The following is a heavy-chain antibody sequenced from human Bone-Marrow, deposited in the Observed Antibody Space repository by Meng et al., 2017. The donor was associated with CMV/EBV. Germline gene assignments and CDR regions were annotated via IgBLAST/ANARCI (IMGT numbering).Heavy chain of an antibody. CDR1: GYTFTGYC. CDR2: INPNSGGT. J-gene: IGHJ5*02. CDR3: ARDIAVAGTGVGVESRNWFDP. Sequence: ASVKVSCKASGYTFTGYCMHWVRQAPGQGLEWMGWINPNSGGTNYAQKFQGRVTMTRDTSISTAYMELSRLRSDDTAVYYCARDIAVAGTGVGVESRNWFDPWGQGTLVTVSS. D-gene: IGHD6-19*01. V-gene: IGHV1-2*02.